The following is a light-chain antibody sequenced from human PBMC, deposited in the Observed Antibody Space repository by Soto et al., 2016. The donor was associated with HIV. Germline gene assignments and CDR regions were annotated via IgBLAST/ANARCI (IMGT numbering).Light chain of an antibody. Sequence: SYGLTQPPSVSVSPGQTASITCSGDKLGNKFTSWYQQKPGQSPLLVIHQDNKRPSGIPDRFSGSNSGNTATLTIRGTQAMDEADYYCQTSDSSTYVFGTGTKVTVL. CDR2: QDN. J-gene: IGLJ1*01. CDR3: QTSDSSTYV. CDR1: KLGNKF. V-gene: IGLV3-1*01.